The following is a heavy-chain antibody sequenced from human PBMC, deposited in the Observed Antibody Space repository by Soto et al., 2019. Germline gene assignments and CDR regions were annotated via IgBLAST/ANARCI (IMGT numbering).Heavy chain of an antibody. CDR2: IYYSGST. V-gene: IGHV4-61*01. J-gene: IGHJ3*02. Sequence: PSETLSLTCTVSGGSVSSGSYYWSWIRQPPGKGLEWIGYIYYSGSTNYNHSLKSRVTISVDTSKNQFSLKLSSVTAADTAVYYCARVWGGAFDIWGQGTMVTVSS. D-gene: IGHD3-10*01. CDR1: GGSVSSGSYY. CDR3: ARVWGGAFDI.